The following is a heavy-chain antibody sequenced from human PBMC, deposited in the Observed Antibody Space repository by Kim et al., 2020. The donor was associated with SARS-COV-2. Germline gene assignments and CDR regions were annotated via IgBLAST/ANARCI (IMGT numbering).Heavy chain of an antibody. Sequence: ASVKVSCKASGYTFTSYAMHWVRQAPGQRLEWMGWINAGNGNTKYSQKFQGRVTITRDTSASTAYMELSSLRSEDTAVYYSARDSDSSSWYTGYWGQGTLVTVSS. CDR3: ARDSDSSSWYTGY. D-gene: IGHD6-13*01. V-gene: IGHV1-3*01. CDR2: INAGNGNT. CDR1: GYTFTSYA. J-gene: IGHJ4*02.